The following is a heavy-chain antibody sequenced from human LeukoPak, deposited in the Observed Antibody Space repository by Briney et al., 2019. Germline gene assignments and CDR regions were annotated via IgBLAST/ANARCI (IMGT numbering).Heavy chain of an antibody. J-gene: IGHJ4*02. V-gene: IGHV3-15*01. CDR2: IKRKTDGETT. D-gene: IGHD6-13*01. CDR3: TTDAATMAAAGTGPY. Sequence: GGSLRRSCAASGFTFNKAWMSWVRQAPGQGREWVGRIKRKTDGETTDYAAPVKGRFTISRDDSKNTLYLQMNSLKTENTAVYYCTTDAATMAAAGTGPYWGQGTQVTVSS. CDR1: GFTFNKAW.